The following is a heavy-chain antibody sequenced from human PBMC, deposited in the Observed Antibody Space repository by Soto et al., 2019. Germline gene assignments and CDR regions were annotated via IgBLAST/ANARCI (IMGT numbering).Heavy chain of an antibody. Sequence: QVQLVQSGAEVKKPGSSVKVSCKASGGTFSSYAISWVRQAPGQGLEWMGGIIPIFGTANYAQKFQGRVTITADESTSTAYMELSSLRSEDTAVYYCARDPYELERRRVYYYGMDVWGQGTTVTVAS. D-gene: IGHD1-1*01. J-gene: IGHJ6*02. V-gene: IGHV1-69*01. CDR1: GGTFSSYA. CDR2: IIPIFGTA. CDR3: ARDPYELERRRVYYYGMDV.